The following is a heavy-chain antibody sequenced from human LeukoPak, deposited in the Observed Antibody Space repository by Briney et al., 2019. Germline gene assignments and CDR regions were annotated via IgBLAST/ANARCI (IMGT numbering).Heavy chain of an antibody. V-gene: IGHV4-39*07. CDR2: IFYSGST. CDR1: SGSISSSSYY. J-gene: IGHJ5*02. D-gene: IGHD6-13*01. CDR3: ATAPAGPWNWFDP. Sequence: SETLSLTCTVSSGSISSSSYYWGWIRQSPGKGLDWIGSIFYSGSTYYNPSLRSRVTISIDTSKNQFSLKLTSVTAADTAVYFCATAPAGPWNWFDPWGQGTLVTVSS.